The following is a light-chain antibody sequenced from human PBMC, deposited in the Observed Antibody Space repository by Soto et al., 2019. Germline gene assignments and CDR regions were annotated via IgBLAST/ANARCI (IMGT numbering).Light chain of an antibody. CDR1: SSNIGSNT. CDR2: SNN. J-gene: IGLJ1*01. V-gene: IGLV1-44*01. Sequence: QSVLTQPPSASGTPGQRVTISCSGSSSNIGSNTVNWYQQLPGTAPKLLIYSNNQRPSGVPDRFSGSKSGTSASLAISGLQSGDEADYYCSAWDDSLHGYVFGTGTKLTVL. CDR3: SAWDDSLHGYV.